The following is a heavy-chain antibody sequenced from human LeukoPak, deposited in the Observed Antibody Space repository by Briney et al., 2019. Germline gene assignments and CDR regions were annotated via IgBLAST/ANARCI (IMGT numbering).Heavy chain of an antibody. D-gene: IGHD5-24*01. Sequence: PGGSLRLSCAASGFTFSSYAMQWVRQAPGKGLEWVAVISYDGSNKYYADSVKGRFTISRDNSKNTLYLQMNSLRAEDTAVYYCARDLMATVMSWFDPWGQGTLVTVSS. CDR3: ARDLMATVMSWFDP. J-gene: IGHJ5*02. CDR2: ISYDGSNK. V-gene: IGHV3-30*01. CDR1: GFTFSSYA.